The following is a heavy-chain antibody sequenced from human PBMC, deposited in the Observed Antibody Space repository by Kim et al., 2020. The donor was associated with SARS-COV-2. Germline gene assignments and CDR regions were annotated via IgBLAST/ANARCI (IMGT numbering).Heavy chain of an antibody. CDR3: ARDRLGLWFGEPGDAFDI. CDR2: IYSGGST. Sequence: GGSLRLSCAASGFTVSSNYMSWVRQAPGKGLEWVSGIYSGGSTYYADSVKGRFTISRDNSKNTLYLQMNSLRAEDTAVYYCARDRLGLWFGEPGDAFDIWGQGTMVTLSS. D-gene: IGHD3-10*01. J-gene: IGHJ3*02. CDR1: GFTVSSNY. V-gene: IGHV3-53*01.